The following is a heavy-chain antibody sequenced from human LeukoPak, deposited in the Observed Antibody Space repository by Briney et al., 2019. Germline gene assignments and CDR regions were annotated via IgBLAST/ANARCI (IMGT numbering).Heavy chain of an antibody. Sequence: SVKVSCKASGGTFSSYAISWVRQAPGQGVEWMGRIIPILGIANYAQKFQGRVTITADKSTSTAYMELSSLRSEDTAVYYCAREQDSTSALTLDYWGQGTLVTVSS. D-gene: IGHD6-13*01. V-gene: IGHV1-69*04. J-gene: IGHJ4*02. CDR3: AREQDSTSALTLDY. CDR1: GGTFSSYA. CDR2: IIPILGIA.